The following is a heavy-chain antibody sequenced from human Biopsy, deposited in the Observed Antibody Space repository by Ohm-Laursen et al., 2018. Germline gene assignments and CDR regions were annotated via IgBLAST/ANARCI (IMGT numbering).Heavy chain of an antibody. J-gene: IGHJ4*02. V-gene: IGHV1-69*04. Sequence: GASVKVSCKASGGPFNNHAFSWVRQAPGQGLEWLGRIVPILGTVNYAQRFQGRVALTADKSTGTAYMELNRLISDDTAVYYCAADADGYYTEFDFRGQGTLITVSS. CDR1: GGPFNNHA. D-gene: IGHD5-24*01. CDR2: IVPILGTV. CDR3: AADADGYYTEFDF.